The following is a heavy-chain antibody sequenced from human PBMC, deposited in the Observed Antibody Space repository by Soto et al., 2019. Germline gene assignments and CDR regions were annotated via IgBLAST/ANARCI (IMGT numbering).Heavy chain of an antibody. V-gene: IGHV3-23*01. Sequence: GGSLRLSCAASGFTLSSNAMSWVRQAPGKGLEWVSTISAIGDTFYADSVKGRFTISRDNSENTLFVQMNGLRAEDTALYYCTKDLAAVTGLQFDYWGQGTLVTVSS. CDR1: GFTLSSNA. CDR2: ISAIGDT. J-gene: IGHJ4*02. D-gene: IGHD6-19*01. CDR3: TKDLAAVTGLQFDY.